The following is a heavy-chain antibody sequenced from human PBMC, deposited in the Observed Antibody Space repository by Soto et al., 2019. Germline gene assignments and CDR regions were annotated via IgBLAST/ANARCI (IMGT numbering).Heavy chain of an antibody. J-gene: IGHJ4*02. D-gene: IGHD2-2*01. CDR2: IYYSGST. CDR1: GGSISSGGYY. CDR3: ARAPPGYCSSTSCSYYFDY. V-gene: IGHV4-31*03. Sequence: QVQLQESGPGLVKPSQTLSLTCTVSGGSISSGGYYWSWIRQHPGKGLEWIGYIYYSGSTYYNPSLKSRVTISVDTSKNQFSLKLSSVTAADTAVYYCARAPPGYCSSTSCSYYFDYWGQGTLVTVSS.